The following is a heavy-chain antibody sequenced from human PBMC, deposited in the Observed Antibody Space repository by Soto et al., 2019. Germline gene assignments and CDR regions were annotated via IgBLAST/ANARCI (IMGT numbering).Heavy chain of an antibody. V-gene: IGHV3-30*18. Sequence: GGSLRLSCAASGFTFSSYGMHWVRQAPGKGLEWVAVISYDGSNKYYADSVKGRFTISRDNSKNTLYLQMNSLRAEDTAVYYCAKTQGGYTYYYYYGMDVWGQGTKVTVSS. CDR2: ISYDGSNK. CDR3: AKTQGGYTYYYYYGMDV. CDR1: GFTFSSYG. D-gene: IGHD5-12*01. J-gene: IGHJ6*02.